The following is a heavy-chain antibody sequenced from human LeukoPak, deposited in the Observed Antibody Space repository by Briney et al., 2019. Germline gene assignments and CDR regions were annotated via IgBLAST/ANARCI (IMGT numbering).Heavy chain of an antibody. V-gene: IGHV3-23*01. CDR1: GLTFSSYA. CDR2: ISGSGGTT. D-gene: IGHD2-2*01. Sequence: GGSLRLSCAASGLTFSSYAMGWVRQAPGKGLEWVSGISGSGGTTYYADSVKGRFTISRDNSKNTLYLQMNSLRAEDTAVYYCAKGEVPAGRGYYFDYWGQGTLVTVSS. CDR3: AKGEVPAGRGYYFDY. J-gene: IGHJ4*02.